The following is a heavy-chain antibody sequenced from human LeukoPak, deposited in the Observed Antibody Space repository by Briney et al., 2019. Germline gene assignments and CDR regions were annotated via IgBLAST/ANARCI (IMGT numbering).Heavy chain of an antibody. Sequence: ASVKVSCKASGYTFTGYYMHWVRQAPGQGLEWMGWINPNSGGTNYAQKFQDRVTMTRDTSISTAYMELSRLRSDDTAVYYCARIPRRYSSGWFNPYFDYWGQGTLVTVSS. CDR2: INPNSGGT. V-gene: IGHV1-2*02. CDR3: ARIPRRYSSGWFNPYFDY. CDR1: GYTFTGYY. J-gene: IGHJ4*02. D-gene: IGHD6-19*01.